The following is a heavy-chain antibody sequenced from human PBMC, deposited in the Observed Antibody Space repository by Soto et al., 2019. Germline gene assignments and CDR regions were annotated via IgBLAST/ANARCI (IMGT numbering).Heavy chain of an antibody. CDR3: ARERVDYDFWSGYGPIAGMDV. J-gene: IGHJ6*02. V-gene: IGHV1-18*01. CDR2: ISAYNGNT. CDR1: GYTFTSYG. D-gene: IGHD3-3*01. Sequence: ASVKVSCKASGYTFTSYGISWVRRAPGQGLEWMGWISAYNGNTNYAQKLRGRVTMTTDTSTSTAYMELRSLRSDDTAVYYCARERVDYDFWSGYGPIAGMDVRGQGTTVTVSS.